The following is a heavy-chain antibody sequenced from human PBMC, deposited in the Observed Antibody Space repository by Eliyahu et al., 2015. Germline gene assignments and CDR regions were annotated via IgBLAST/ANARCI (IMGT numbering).Heavy chain of an antibody. D-gene: IGHD6-19*01. Sequence: QVQLVQSGAEVKKPGSSVKVSCKTSGGIFSSHAISWVRQTPGQGLEWXGGIIPIFGTGNYAQKFQGRVTITADESTSTVHMELSSLRFEDTAVYYCARPSADSSAMSKPFDYWGQGTLVTVSS. CDR3: ARPSADSSAMSKPFDY. CDR1: GGIFSSHA. V-gene: IGHV1-69*01. J-gene: IGHJ4*02. CDR2: IIPIFGTG.